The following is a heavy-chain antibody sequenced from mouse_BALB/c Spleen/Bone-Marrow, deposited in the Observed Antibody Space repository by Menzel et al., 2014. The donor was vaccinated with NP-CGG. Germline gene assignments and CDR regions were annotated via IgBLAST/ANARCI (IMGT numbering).Heavy chain of an antibody. Sequence: EVQRVESGGGLVKPGGSLKLSCAASGFTFSSYTMSWVRQTPEKRLEWVATISSGGSYTYYPDSVKGRFTISRDNAKNTLYLQMSSLKSEDTAMYYCARDPFYYGSSYAKDYWGQGTSVTVSS. V-gene: IGHV5-6-4*01. J-gene: IGHJ4*01. CDR1: GFTFSSYT. CDR2: ISSGGSYT. CDR3: ARDPFYYGSSYAKDY. D-gene: IGHD1-1*01.